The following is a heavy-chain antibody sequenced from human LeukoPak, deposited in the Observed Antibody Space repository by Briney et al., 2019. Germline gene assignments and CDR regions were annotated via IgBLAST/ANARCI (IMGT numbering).Heavy chain of an antibody. CDR3: ARGRVVVVVAAIRVIYYYYMDV. CDR2: IYYSGST. J-gene: IGHJ6*03. Sequence: SETLSLTCTVSGGSISSYYWSWIRQPPGKGLEWIGYIYYSGSTNYNPSLKSRVTISVDTSKNQFSLKLSSVTAADTAVYYCARGRVVVVVAAIRVIYYYYMDVWGKGTTVTVSS. V-gene: IGHV4-59*01. CDR1: GGSISSYY. D-gene: IGHD2-15*01.